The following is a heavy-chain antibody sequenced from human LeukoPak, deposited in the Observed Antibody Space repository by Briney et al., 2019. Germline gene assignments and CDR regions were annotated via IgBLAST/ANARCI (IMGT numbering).Heavy chain of an antibody. V-gene: IGHV1-18*01. D-gene: IGHD3-22*01. Sequence: GASVKVSCKASGYTFTSYGISWVQQAPGQGLEWMGWISAYNGNTNYAQKFQGRVTMTTDTSTSTDYMELRSLRSDDTAVYYCARAFDSSGYYYQNDYWGQGTLVTVSS. CDR3: ARAFDSSGYYYQNDY. CDR2: ISAYNGNT. CDR1: GYTFTSYG. J-gene: IGHJ4*02.